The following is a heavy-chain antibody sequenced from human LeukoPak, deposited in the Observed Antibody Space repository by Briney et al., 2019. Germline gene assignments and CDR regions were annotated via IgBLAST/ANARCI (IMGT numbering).Heavy chain of an antibody. CDR2: IKQDGSEK. CDR1: GFTFSSYW. CDR3: AREAYDYVWGSYRPVDY. D-gene: IGHD3-16*02. J-gene: IGHJ4*02. V-gene: IGHV3-7*03. Sequence: GGSLRLSCAASGFTFSSYWMSWVRQAPGKGPEWVANIKQDGSEKYYVDSVKGRFTISRDNAKNSLYLQMNSLRAEDTAVYYCAREAYDYVWGSYRPVDYWGQGTLVTVSS.